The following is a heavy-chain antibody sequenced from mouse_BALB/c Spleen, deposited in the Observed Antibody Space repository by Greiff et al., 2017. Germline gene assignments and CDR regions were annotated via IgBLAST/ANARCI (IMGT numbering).Heavy chain of an antibody. CDR2: ISSGSSTI. J-gene: IGHJ4*01. V-gene: IGHV5-17*02. CDR3: ARKYGNYYAMDY. CDR1: GFTFSSFG. D-gene: IGHD2-10*02. Sequence: EVQLVESGGGLVQPGGSRKLSCAASGFTFSSFGMHWVRQAPEKGLEWVAYISSGSSTIYYADTVKGRFTISRDNPKNTLFLQMTSLRSEDTAMYYCARKYGNYYAMDYWGQGTSVTVSS.